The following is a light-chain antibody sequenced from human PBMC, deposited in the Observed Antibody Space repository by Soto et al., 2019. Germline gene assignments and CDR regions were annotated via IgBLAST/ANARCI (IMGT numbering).Light chain of an antibody. J-gene: IGKJ1*01. CDR1: QSVLFTSNNKNY. CDR3: KQYYSAPWM. CDR2: WVS. V-gene: IGKV4-1*01. Sequence: DIVMTQSPDSLAVSLGERATINCRSSQSVLFTSNNKNYLAWYQQKPGQHLKLLIYWVSTRKSGVPDRFSGRGFGTDFTLTISSLQAKDVAVYYCKQYYSAPWMFGQGTKVEIK.